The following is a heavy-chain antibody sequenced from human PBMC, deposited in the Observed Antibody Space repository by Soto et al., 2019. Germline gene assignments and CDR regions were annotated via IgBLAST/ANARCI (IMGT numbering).Heavy chain of an antibody. Sequence: SVKVSCKASGGTFSSYAISLVRQGPGQGLEWMGGIIPIFGTANYAQKFQGRVTITADESTSTAYMQLSSMRSDGTAVYYCATASSTNKEINSKGTDKVTFGYWRKGTLGTIAS. CDR2: IIPIFGTA. D-gene: IGHD5-18*01. CDR3: ATASSTNKEINSKGTDKVTFGY. J-gene: IGHJ4*02. V-gene: IGHV1-69*13. CDR1: GGTFSSYA.